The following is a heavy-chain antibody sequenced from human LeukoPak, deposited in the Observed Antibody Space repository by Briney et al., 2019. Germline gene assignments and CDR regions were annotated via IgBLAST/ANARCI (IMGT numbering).Heavy chain of an antibody. V-gene: IGHV1-69*05. CDR3: ARRGYYGSGSQGFDP. Sequence: ASVKVSCKASGGTLNSYATSWVRQAPGQGLEWMGRIIPIFGTANYAQKFQGRVTITTDESTSTAYMELSSLRSEDTAVSYCARRGYYGSGSQGFDPWAREPWSPSPQ. D-gene: IGHD3-10*01. CDR2: IIPIFGTA. J-gene: IGHJ5*02. CDR1: GGTLNSYA.